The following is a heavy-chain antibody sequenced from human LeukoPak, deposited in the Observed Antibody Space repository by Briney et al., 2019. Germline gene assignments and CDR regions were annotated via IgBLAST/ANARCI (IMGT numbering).Heavy chain of an antibody. V-gene: IGHV3-48*03. Sequence: GGSLRLSCAASGFTFSSYEMNWVRQAPGKGLEWVSHISNSGGSIYYADSVKGRFTISRDNAKNTLYLQMNSLRAEDTAVYYCVRDISDAFDIWGQGTMVTVSS. CDR3: VRDISDAFDI. D-gene: IGHD3-9*01. CDR2: ISNSGGSI. J-gene: IGHJ3*02. CDR1: GFTFSSYE.